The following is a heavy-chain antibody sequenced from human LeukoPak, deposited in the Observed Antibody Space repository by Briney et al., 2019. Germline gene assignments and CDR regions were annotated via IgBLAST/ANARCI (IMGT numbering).Heavy chain of an antibody. CDR2: IYYSGST. V-gene: IGHV4-59*01. CDR3: ARGLYDYVWGSYGDYYYYYMDV. Sequence: SETLSLTCTVSGGSISSYYWSWIRQPPGKGLEWIGYIYYSGSTNYNPSLKSRVTISVDTSKNQFSLKLTSVTAADTAVYYCARGLYDYVWGSYGDYYYYYMDVWGKGTTVTISS. CDR1: GGSISSYY. D-gene: IGHD3-16*01. J-gene: IGHJ6*03.